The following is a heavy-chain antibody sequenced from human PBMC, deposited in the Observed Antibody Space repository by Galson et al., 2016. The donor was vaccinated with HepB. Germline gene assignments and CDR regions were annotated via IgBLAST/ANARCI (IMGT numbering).Heavy chain of an antibody. J-gene: IGHJ4*02. Sequence: SETLSLTCAVYGGSFSGYYWSWIRQPPGKGLEWIGEINHSGSTNYNPSLKSRLTISVDTPRNQFSLKVRSVTAADPAVYYCARRTTTSWSFDYWGQGTLVTVSS. CDR3: ARRTTTSWSFDY. D-gene: IGHD1/OR15-1a*01. CDR2: INHSGST. V-gene: IGHV4-34*01. CDR1: GGSFSGYY.